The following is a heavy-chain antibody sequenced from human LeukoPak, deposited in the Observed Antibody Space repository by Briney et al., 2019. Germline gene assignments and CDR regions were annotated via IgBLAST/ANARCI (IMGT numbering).Heavy chain of an antibody. CDR1: GGSFSGYY. V-gene: IGHV4-34*01. CDR3: ARGRKTGDIVVVVAAIRAGWFDP. Sequence: SETLSLTCAVYGGSFSGYYWSWIRQPPGKGLEWIGEINHSGSTNYNPSLKSRVTISVDTSKNQSSLKLSSVTAADTAVYYCARGRKTGDIVVVVAAIRAGWFDPWGQGTLVTVSS. CDR2: INHSGST. D-gene: IGHD2-15*01. J-gene: IGHJ5*02.